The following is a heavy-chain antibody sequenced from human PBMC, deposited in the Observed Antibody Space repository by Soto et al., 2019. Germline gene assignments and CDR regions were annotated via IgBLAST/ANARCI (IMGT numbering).Heavy chain of an antibody. V-gene: IGHV4-4*02. CDR3: ARELELRDLGAFDI. Sequence: QVQLQESGPGLVKPSGTLSLTCAVSGVSISSSVWWSWVRQPPGKGLEWIGEIYHSGSTNYNPSLRSRVTITLDKSNNRFSPNLTSVTGADTAVYYCARELELRDLGAFDIWGQGTMVTVSS. CDR1: GVSISSSVW. D-gene: IGHD1-7*01. CDR2: IYHSGST. J-gene: IGHJ3*02.